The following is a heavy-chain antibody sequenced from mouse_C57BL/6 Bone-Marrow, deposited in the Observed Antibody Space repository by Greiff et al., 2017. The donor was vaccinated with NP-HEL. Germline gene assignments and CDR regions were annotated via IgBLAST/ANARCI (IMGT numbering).Heavy chain of an antibody. J-gene: IGHJ4*01. CDR2: IRSKSSNYAT. CDR3: VRPYYAMDY. Sequence: EVKLMESGGGLVQPKGSLKLSCAASGFTFNTYAMHWVRQAPGKGLEWVAGIRSKSSNYATYYADSVKDRFTISRDDSQSMLYLQMNNLKTEDTAMYYCVRPYYAMDYWGQGTSVTVSS. CDR1: GFTFNTYA. V-gene: IGHV10-3*01.